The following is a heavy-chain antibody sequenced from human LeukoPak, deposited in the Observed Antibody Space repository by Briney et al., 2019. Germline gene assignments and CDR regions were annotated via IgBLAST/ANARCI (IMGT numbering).Heavy chain of an antibody. D-gene: IGHD5-12*01. V-gene: IGHV1-24*01. CDR3: ASGYSGYDSSHTGYYYGMDV. CDR1: GYTLTELS. J-gene: IGHJ6*02. CDR2: FDPEDGET. Sequence: ASVTVSFTVSGYTLTELSMHWVRQAPGKGLEWMGGFDPEDGETIYAQKFQGRVTMTEDTSTDTAYMELSSLRSEDTAVYYCASGYSGYDSSHTGYYYGMDVWGQGTTVTVSS.